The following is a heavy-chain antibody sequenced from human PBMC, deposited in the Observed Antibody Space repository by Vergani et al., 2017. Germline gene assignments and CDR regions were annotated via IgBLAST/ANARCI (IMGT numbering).Heavy chain of an antibody. J-gene: IGHJ6*03. CDR1: GYTFTSYD. V-gene: IGHV1-8*01. Sequence: QVQLVQSGAEVKKPGASVKVYCKASGYTFTSYDINWVRQATGQGLEWMGWMNPNSGNTGYAQKFQGRVTMTRNTSISTAYMELSSLRSEDTAVYYCARGDDNVAYYYYYMDVWGKGTTVTVSS. CDR2: MNPNSGNT. CDR3: ARGDDNVAYYYYYMDV. D-gene: IGHD3-9*01.